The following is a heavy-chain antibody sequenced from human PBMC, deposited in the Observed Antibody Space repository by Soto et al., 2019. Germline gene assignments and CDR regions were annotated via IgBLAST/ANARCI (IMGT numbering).Heavy chain of an antibody. J-gene: IGHJ3*02. V-gene: IGHV3-49*04. CDR2: IRGRAYGGTT. Sequence: GGSLRLSCTASGFIFDDYAVGWVRQAPGRGLEWLAFIRGRAYGGTTEYAASVKGRFTISKDGSKTTAYLQLNSLETEDTAVYYCARSSWGSHDAFDIWGQGTMVTVSS. CDR1: GFIFDDYA. CDR3: ARSSWGSHDAFDI. D-gene: IGHD7-27*01.